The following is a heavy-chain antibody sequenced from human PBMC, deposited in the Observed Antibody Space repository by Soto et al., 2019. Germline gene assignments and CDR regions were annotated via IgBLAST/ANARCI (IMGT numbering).Heavy chain of an antibody. CDR1: GYTFNSYG. V-gene: IGHV1-18*01. J-gene: IGHJ5*02. D-gene: IGHD5-18*01. CDR2: ISNYNGDT. CDR3: ARDWWFVDKPMDTNWLDP. Sequence: ASVKVSCKTSGYTFNSYGINWVRQAPGQGLEWMAWISNYNGDTKYAQKFQGRVTMTTDTSTRTAYMELRSLRSDDTAVYYCARDWWFVDKPMDTNWLDPWGQGTXVTVSS.